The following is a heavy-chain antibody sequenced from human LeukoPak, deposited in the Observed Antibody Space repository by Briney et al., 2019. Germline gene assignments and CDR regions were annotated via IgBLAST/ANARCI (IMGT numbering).Heavy chain of an antibody. CDR1: GYSFTSYW. CDR2: DFPGESDT. CDR3: ARSRRSPYYYDSSGYRDAFDI. V-gene: IGHV5-51*01. J-gene: IGHJ3*02. Sequence: GESLKISRKGSGYSFTSYWIGWVRQMPGKGLEWMGVDFPGESDTSYSPSFQGQVTISVDKSISTAYLKWSSLKASDTAMYYCARSRRSPYYYDSSGYRDAFDIWGQGTKVTVSS. D-gene: IGHD3-22*01.